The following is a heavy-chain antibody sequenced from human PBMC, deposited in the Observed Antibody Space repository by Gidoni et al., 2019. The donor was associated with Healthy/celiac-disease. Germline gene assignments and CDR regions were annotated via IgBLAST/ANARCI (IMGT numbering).Heavy chain of an antibody. CDR2: ISSSSSTI. D-gene: IGHD6-19*01. Sequence: EVQLVESGGGLVQPGGSLRLSCAASGFTFSSYSMNWVRQAPGKGLEWFSYISSSSSTIYYADSVKGRFTISRDNSKNSLYLQMNSLRDEDTAVYYCAREGIAVAGRGSDAFDIWGQGTMVTVSS. V-gene: IGHV3-48*02. CDR3: AREGIAVAGRGSDAFDI. CDR1: GFTFSSYS. J-gene: IGHJ3*02.